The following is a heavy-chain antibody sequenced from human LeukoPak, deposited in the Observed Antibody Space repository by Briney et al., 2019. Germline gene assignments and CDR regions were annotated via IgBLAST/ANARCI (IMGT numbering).Heavy chain of an antibody. CDR3: ATTREAYGESY. Sequence: SSETLSLTCAVYGGSFSGYYWSWIRQPPGRGLEWIGEINHSGSTNYNPSLKSRVTISVDTSKNQFSLKLSSVTAADTAVYYCATTREAYGESYWGQGTLVTVSS. CDR1: GGSFSGYY. CDR2: INHSGST. V-gene: IGHV4-34*01. D-gene: IGHD3-16*01. J-gene: IGHJ4*02.